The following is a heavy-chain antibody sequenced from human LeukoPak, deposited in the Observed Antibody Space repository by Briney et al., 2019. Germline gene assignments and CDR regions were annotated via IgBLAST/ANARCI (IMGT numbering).Heavy chain of an antibody. Sequence: VASVKVSCKASGYTFTGYYMHWVRQAPGQGLEWMGWINPNSGGTNYAQKFQGRVTMTRDTSISTAYMELSRLRSDDTAVYYCARDLRIAVAGTGYGYHYGMDVWGQGTTVTVSS. CDR2: INPNSGGT. CDR1: GYTFTGYY. D-gene: IGHD6-19*01. V-gene: IGHV1-2*02. CDR3: ARDLRIAVAGTGYGYHYGMDV. J-gene: IGHJ6*02.